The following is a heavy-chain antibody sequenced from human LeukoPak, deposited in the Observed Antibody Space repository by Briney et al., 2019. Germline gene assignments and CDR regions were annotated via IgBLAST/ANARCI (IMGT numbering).Heavy chain of an antibody. CDR3: ARGGRGYYYDSSGYSYQTYYYGLDV. D-gene: IGHD3-22*01. CDR1: GDSISRYS. V-gene: IGHV4-59*01. J-gene: IGHJ6*02. CDR2: ILYTGST. Sequence: SETLSLTCAVSGDSISRYSWSWIRQPPGKGLEWLGNILYTGSTNYNPSLKSRVSISTDTSKNQFSLKLTSVTAADTAVYYCARGGRGYYYDSSGYSYQTYYYGLDVWGQGTTVTVS.